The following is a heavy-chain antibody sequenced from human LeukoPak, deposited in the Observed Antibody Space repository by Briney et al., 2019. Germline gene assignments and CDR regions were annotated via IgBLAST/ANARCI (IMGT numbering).Heavy chain of an antibody. J-gene: IGHJ5*02. CDR1: GGSISSSSYY. Sequence: PSETLSLTCTVSGGSISSSSYYWGWIRQPPGKGLEWIGSIYYSGSTYYNPSLKSRVTISVDTSKNQFSLKLSSVTAADTAVYYWGRDLLFCCRTSWYELGWFDPWGQGTLVTVSS. CDR2: IYYSGST. CDR3: GRDLLFCCRTSWYELGWFDP. D-gene: IGHD2-2*01. V-gene: IGHV4-39*07.